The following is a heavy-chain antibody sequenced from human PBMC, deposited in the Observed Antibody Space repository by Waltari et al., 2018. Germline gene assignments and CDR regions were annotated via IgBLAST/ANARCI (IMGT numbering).Heavy chain of an antibody. CDR3: AHVGIAVAGGWFDP. CDR2: INHSGST. D-gene: IGHD6-19*01. Sequence: QVQLQQWGAGLLKPSETLSLTCAVYGGSFSGYYWSWIRQPPGKGLEWIGEINHSGSTNYNPSLKIRVTISVDTSKNQFSLKLSSVTAADTAVYYCAHVGIAVAGGWFDPWGQGTLVTVSS. J-gene: IGHJ5*02. V-gene: IGHV4-34*01. CDR1: GGSFSGYY.